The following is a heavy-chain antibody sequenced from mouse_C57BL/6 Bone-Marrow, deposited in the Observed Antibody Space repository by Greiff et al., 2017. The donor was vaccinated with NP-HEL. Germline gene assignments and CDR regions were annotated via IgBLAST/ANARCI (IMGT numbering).Heavy chain of an antibody. CDR2: IYPGDGDT. Sequence: VQLQQSGPELVKPGASVKISCKASGYAFSSSWMNWVKQRPGKGLEWIGRIYPGDGDTNYNGKFKGKATLTADKSSSTAYMQRSSLTSEDSAVDCCARQGDDSNYAFFAYWGQGTLVTVSA. CDR1: GYAFSSSW. V-gene: IGHV1-82*01. J-gene: IGHJ3*01. CDR3: ARQGDDSNYAFFAY. D-gene: IGHD2-5*01.